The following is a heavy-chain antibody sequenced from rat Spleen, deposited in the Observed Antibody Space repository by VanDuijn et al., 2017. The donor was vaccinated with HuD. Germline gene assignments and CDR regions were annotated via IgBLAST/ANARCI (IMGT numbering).Heavy chain of an antibody. CDR3: VQWNSRYFTY. V-gene: IGHV5-25*01. CDR1: GFTFSDSD. J-gene: IGHJ2*01. Sequence: EVQLVESGGGLVQPGRSMKLSCAASGFTFSDSDMAWVRQAPTKGLEWVASISPSGGSTYYRDSVKGRFTISRDNAKNTLYLEMDSLRSDDTAAYYCVQWNSRYFTYWGQGVMVTVSS. CDR2: ISPSGGST. D-gene: IGHD4-4*01.